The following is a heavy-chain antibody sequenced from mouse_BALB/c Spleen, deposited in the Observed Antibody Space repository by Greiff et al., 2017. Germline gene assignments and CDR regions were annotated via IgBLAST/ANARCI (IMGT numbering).Heavy chain of an antibody. CDR2: INPCSGYT. Sequence: VQLQQSGAELVRPGASVKMSCKASGYTFTSYTMHWVKQRPGQGLEWIGYINPCSGYTNYNQKFKDKATLTADKSSSTAYMQLSSLTSEDSAVYYCARSIATVVDWYFDDWGAGTTVTVSS. V-gene: IGHV1-4*01. CDR3: ARSIATVVDWYFDD. D-gene: IGHD1-1*01. CDR1: GYTFTSYT. J-gene: IGHJ1*01.